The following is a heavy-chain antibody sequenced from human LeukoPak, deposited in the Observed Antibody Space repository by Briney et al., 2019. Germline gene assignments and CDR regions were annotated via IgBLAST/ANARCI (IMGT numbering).Heavy chain of an antibody. Sequence: GASVKVSCKASGYTFTGYYMHWVRQAPGQGLEWMGWINPNSGGANYAQKFQGRVTMTRDTSISTAYMELSRLRSDDTAVYYCARGSLSRYYYGSGSYNYWGQGTLVTVSS. V-gene: IGHV1-2*02. CDR3: ARGSLSRYYYGSGSYNY. J-gene: IGHJ4*02. D-gene: IGHD3-10*01. CDR2: INPNSGGA. CDR1: GYTFTGYY.